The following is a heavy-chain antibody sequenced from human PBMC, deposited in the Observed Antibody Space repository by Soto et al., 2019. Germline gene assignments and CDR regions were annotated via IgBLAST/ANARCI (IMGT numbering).Heavy chain of an antibody. J-gene: IGHJ3*02. D-gene: IGHD6-13*01. CDR2: INPSGGST. V-gene: IGHV1-46*03. CDR1: GYTFTSYY. Sequence: QVQLVQSGAEVKKPGASVKVSCKASGYTFTSYYMHWVRQAPVQGLECMGIINPSGGSTSYAQKFQCRVTMTRDTSTSTVYMELSSMRSEDTAVYYCALKMLVPHAFYIWGQGTIVTVSS. CDR3: ALKMLVPHAFYI.